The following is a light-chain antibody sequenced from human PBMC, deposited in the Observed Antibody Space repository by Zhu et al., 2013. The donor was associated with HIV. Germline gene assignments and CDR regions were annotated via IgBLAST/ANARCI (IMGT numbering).Light chain of an antibody. Sequence: EIVMTQSPATLSVSPGERATLSCRASQSISGNLTWYQQRPGQAPRLLIFGASSRASGIPDRFSGSGSGTDFTLTISRLEPEDFAVYYCQQYDSSPLTFGGGTKVEI. CDR2: GAS. J-gene: IGKJ4*01. CDR1: QSISGN. V-gene: IGKV3-20*01. CDR3: QQYDSSPLT.